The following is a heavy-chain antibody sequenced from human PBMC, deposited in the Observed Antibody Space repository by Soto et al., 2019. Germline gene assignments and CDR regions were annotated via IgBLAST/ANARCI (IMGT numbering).Heavy chain of an antibody. CDR3: AKAYSSSPARLFDY. V-gene: IGHV3-9*01. Sequence: GGSLRLSCAASGFTFDDYAMHWVRQAPGKGLEWVSGISWNSGSIGYADSVKGRFTISRDNAKNSLYLQMNSLRAEDTALYYCAKAYSSSPARLFDYWGQGTLVTVSS. D-gene: IGHD6-6*01. CDR2: ISWNSGSI. CDR1: GFTFDDYA. J-gene: IGHJ4*02.